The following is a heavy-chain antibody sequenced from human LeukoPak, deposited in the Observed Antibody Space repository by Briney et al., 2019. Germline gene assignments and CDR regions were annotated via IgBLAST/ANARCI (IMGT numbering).Heavy chain of an antibody. Sequence: GGSLRLSCAASGFTFSSYAMSWVRQAPGKGLEWVAAISNSGGDTFYSDSGKGRFTIARDNSKNTLYLQMNSLRAEDTAVYYCARGLTQIPRLATGLGHWGQGTLVTVSS. CDR3: ARGLTQIPRLATGLGH. CDR2: ISNSGGDT. J-gene: IGHJ4*02. V-gene: IGHV3-23*01. D-gene: IGHD2-21*02. CDR1: GFTFSSYA.